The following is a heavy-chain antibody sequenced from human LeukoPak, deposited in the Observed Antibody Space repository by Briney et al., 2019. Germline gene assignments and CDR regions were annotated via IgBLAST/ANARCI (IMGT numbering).Heavy chain of an antibody. CDR1: GLSFSNYA. D-gene: IGHD5-24*01. CDR3: AKSGYNRFDY. V-gene: IGHV3-23*01. J-gene: IGHJ4*02. Sequence: GGSLRLSCAASGLSFSNYAMYWVRQAPGKGLEWVSTISGSDSSTYYADSVKGRFTISRDNSKNTLYLQMNSLRADDTAVYYCAKSGYNRFDYWGQGTLVTVSS. CDR2: ISGSDSST.